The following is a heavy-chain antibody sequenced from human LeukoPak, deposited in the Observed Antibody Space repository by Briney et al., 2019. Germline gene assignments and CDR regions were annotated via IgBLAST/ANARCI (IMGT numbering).Heavy chain of an antibody. J-gene: IGHJ4*02. V-gene: IGHV3-53*01. D-gene: IGHD4-17*01. CDR1: GFIVSTNY. Sequence: PGGSLRLSCAASGFIVSTNYMSWVRQAPGKGLEWVSVIYSGGSTYYADAVKGRFTISRDKSKNTLFLQMNSLRAEDTAVYYCAKSYGDYLGYFDSWGQGTLVTVSS. CDR2: IYSGGST. CDR3: AKSYGDYLGYFDS.